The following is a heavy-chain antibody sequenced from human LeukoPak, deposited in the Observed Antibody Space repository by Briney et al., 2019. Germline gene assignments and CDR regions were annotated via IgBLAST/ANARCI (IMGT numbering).Heavy chain of an antibody. CDR1: GGSISSSSYY. Sequence: PSETLSLTCTVSGGSISSSSYYWGWIRQPPGKGLEWIGSIYYSGSTYYNPSLKSRVTISVDTTKNQFSLKLSSVTAADTAVYYCARGGMVSPRNGFDIWGQGTMVTVSS. CDR3: ARGGMVSPRNGFDI. D-gene: IGHD3-3*01. J-gene: IGHJ3*02. CDR2: IYYSGST. V-gene: IGHV4-39*07.